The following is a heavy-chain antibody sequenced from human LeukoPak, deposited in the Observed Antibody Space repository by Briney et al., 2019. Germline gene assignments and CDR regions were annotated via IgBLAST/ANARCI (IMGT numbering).Heavy chain of an antibody. V-gene: IGHV4-39*07. CDR1: GGSISSSSYY. CDR3: ARDSGICIDY. D-gene: IGHD3-10*01. Sequence: SETLSLTCTVSGGSISSSSYYWGWIRQPPGKGLEWIGSIYYSGSTYYNPSLKSRVTISVDTSKNQFSLKLSSVTAADTAVYCCARDSGICIDYWGQGTLVTVSS. J-gene: IGHJ4*02. CDR2: IYYSGST.